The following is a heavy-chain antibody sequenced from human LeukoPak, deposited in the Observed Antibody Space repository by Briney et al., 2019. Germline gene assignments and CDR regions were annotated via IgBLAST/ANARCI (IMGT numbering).Heavy chain of an antibody. CDR1: GGSISTSSYY. CDR3: ARGNSGYDWTVGAFDI. J-gene: IGHJ3*02. D-gene: IGHD5-12*01. Sequence: SETLSLTCTGSGGSISTSSYYWGWIRQPPGKGLEWLGSIFFSGSTYYNQSLKSRVTISVDTSKNQFSLKLSSVTAADTAVYYCARGNSGYDWTVGAFDIWGQGTMVTVSS. CDR2: IFFSGST. V-gene: IGHV4-39*07.